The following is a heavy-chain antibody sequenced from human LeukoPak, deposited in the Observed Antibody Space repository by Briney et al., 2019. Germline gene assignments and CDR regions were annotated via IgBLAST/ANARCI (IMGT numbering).Heavy chain of an antibody. Sequence: GGSLRLSCAASGFTVSSNYMSWVRQAPGKGLKWGSVIYSGGSTYYADSVKGRFTISRDNSKNTLYLQMNSLRAEDTAVYYCAREEAPRDKAFGIWGQGTMVTVSS. V-gene: IGHV3-66*01. J-gene: IGHJ3*02. CDR3: AREEAPRDKAFGI. CDR2: IYSGGST. D-gene: IGHD2-21*02. CDR1: GFTVSSNY.